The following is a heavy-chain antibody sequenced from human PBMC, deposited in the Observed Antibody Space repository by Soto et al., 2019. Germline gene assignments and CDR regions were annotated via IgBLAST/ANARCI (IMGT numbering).Heavy chain of an antibody. V-gene: IGHV3-74*01. CDR2: MNSDGSST. CDR3: ATAEVDY. J-gene: IGHJ4*02. Sequence: WGSLRLSCSASGFTFGNSWMHWVRQAPGEGLEWVSRMNSDGSSTNYADSVKGRFTVSRDNAENTLYLQMNSLRAEDTAVYYCATAEVDYWGPGTLVTVSS. CDR1: GFTFGNSW.